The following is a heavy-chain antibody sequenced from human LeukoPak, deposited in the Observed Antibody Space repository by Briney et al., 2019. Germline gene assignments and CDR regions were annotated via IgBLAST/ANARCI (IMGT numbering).Heavy chain of an antibody. D-gene: IGHD3-22*01. CDR1: GGSFSGYY. CDR3: ARDSSGYYSYFDL. Sequence: PSETLSLTCAVYGGSFSGYYWSWIRQPPGKGLEWIGEINHSGSTNYNPSLKSRVTMSVDTSKNQFSLKLSSVTAADTAVYYCARDSSGYYSYFDLWGRGTLVTVSS. CDR2: INHSGST. J-gene: IGHJ2*01. V-gene: IGHV4-34*01.